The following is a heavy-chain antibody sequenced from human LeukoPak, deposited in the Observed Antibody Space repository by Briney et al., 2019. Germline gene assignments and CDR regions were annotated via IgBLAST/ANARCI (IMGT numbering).Heavy chain of an antibody. CDR3: ARDVAPRGYDAFDI. V-gene: IGHV3-21*01. CDR2: ISSSSSYI. CDR1: GFTFSSYS. J-gene: IGHJ3*02. Sequence: GGSLRLSCAASGFTFSSYSMNWVRQAPGKGLEWVSSISSSSSYIYYADSVKGRFTISRDNAKSSLYLQMNSLRAEDTAVYYCARDVAPRGYDAFDIWGQGTMVTVSS. D-gene: IGHD2-21*01.